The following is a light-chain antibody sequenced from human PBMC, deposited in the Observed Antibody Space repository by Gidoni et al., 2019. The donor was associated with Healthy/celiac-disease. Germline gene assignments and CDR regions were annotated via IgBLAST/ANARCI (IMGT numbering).Light chain of an antibody. CDR2: WAS. J-gene: IGKJ1*01. Sequence: DIVMTQSPDSLTGSLGERATINCKSSQSVLYSSNNQNYLAWYQQNPGQPPTLLISWASTRESGVPDRFSGSGSGTDFTLTIRSLQAEDVAVYYCQQYYSTPQTFGHGTKVEIK. CDR3: QQYYSTPQT. CDR1: QSVLYSSNNQNY. V-gene: IGKV4-1*01.